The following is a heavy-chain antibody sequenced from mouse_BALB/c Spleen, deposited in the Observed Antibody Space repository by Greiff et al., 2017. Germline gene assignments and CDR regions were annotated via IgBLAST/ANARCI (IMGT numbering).Heavy chain of an antibody. CDR1: GFAFSSYD. CDR2: ISSGGGST. V-gene: IGHV5-12-1*01. J-gene: IGHJ4*01. D-gene: IGHD5-1-1*01. Sequence: EVKLVESGGGLVKPGGSLKLSCAASGFAFSSYDMSWVRQTPEKRLEWVAYISSGGGSTYYPDTVKGRFTISRDNPKNTLFLQMTSLRSEDTAMYYCARYTSYAMDYWGQGTSVTVSS. CDR3: ARYTSYAMDY.